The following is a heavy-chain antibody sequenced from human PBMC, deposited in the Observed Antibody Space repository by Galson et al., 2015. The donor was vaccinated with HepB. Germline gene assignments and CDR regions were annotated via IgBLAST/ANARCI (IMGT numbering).Heavy chain of an antibody. CDR1: GFTFSNYW. D-gene: IGHD6-19*01. CDR3: AKDRSESSGWYARLDY. V-gene: IGHV3-7*01. CDR2: IKEDGSEK. Sequence: SLRLSCAASGFTFSNYWMSWVRQAPGKGLECVANIKEDGSEKYYVDSVKGRFTISRDNAKNSLYLQMNSLRAEDTAVYYCAKDRSESSGWYARLDYWGQGALVTVSS. J-gene: IGHJ4*02.